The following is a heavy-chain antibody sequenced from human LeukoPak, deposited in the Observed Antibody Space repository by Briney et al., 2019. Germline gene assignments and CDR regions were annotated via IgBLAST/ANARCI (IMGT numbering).Heavy chain of an antibody. V-gene: IGHV3-33*01. CDR2: IWTDGSKK. CDR1: GFVFNNYG. D-gene: IGHD1-26*01. CDR3: ARRSSGTFGLDY. J-gene: IGHJ4*02. Sequence: GGSLRLSCAASGFVFNNYGMHWVRQAPGKGLEWVAVIWTDGSKKSYADSVKGRFTFTRDNSKNMLYLQMDSLRADDTAVYYCARRSSGTFGLDYWGQGILVTVSS.